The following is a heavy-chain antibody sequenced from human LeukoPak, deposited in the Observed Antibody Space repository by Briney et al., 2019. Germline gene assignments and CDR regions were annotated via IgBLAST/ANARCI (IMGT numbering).Heavy chain of an antibody. CDR1: GFTFSNYW. Sequence: GGSLRLSCAASGFTFSNYWMSWVRQAPGNGLEWVANINPDGSEKYSVDSVTGRFTISRDNAENTVFLQMNSLRAEDSAVYYCARDLAAWDVWGKGTPVTVSS. CDR2: INPDGSEK. J-gene: IGHJ6*04. V-gene: IGHV3-7*01. CDR3: ARDLAAWDV.